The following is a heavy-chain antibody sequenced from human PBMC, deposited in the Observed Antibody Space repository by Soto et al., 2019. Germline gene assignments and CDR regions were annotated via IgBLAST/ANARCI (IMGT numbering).Heavy chain of an antibody. CDR3: PRAGSSHYYYYYYMDV. CDR1: GFTFSSYS. D-gene: IGHD6-6*01. V-gene: IGHV3-21*01. Sequence: EVQLVESGGGLVKPGGSLRLSCAASGFTFSSYSMNWVRQAPGKGLEWVSSISSSSSYIYYADSVKGRFTISRDNAKNPLYLQLNSLRAEDTAVYYCPRAGSSHYYYYYYMDVWGKGTTVTVSS. J-gene: IGHJ6*03. CDR2: ISSSSSYI.